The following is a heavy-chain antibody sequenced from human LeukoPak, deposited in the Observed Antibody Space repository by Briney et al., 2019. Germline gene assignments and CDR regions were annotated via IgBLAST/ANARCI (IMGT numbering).Heavy chain of an antibody. J-gene: IGHJ6*03. Sequence: GGSLRLSCAASGFTFSSYGMHWVRQAPGKGLEWVAVISYDGSNKYYADSVKGRFTISRDNSNNTVYLQMNNLRPEDTAVFYCARGQGYESYYYMDVWGKGTTVSVSS. D-gene: IGHD2-2*01. CDR1: GFTFSSYG. CDR3: ARGQGYESYYYMDV. CDR2: ISYDGSNK. V-gene: IGHV3-30*03.